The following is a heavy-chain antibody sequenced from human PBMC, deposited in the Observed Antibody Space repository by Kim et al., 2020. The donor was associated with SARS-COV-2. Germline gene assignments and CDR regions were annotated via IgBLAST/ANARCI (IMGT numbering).Heavy chain of an antibody. CDR2: NRSGGGT. J-gene: IGHJ4*02. V-gene: IGHV1-46*01. CDR3: AKEVGH. D-gene: IGHD1-26*01. Sequence: NRSGGGTNYAQKFQGRVTMTGDTSTNTVYMELSSLRSDDTAVYYCAKEVGHWGQGTLVTVSS.